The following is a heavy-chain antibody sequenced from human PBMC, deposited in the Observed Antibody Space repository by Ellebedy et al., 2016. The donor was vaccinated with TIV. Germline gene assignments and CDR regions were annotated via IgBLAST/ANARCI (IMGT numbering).Heavy chain of an antibody. CDR2: ISAYNGNT. CDR3: ARTNYDRAFDY. CDR1: GYTFTSYG. V-gene: IGHV1-18*04. Sequence: AASVKVSCKASGYTFTSYGISWVRQAPGQGLEWMGWISAYNGNTNYAQKLQGRVTMTTDTSTSTAYMEVRSLRADDTAVYYCARTNYDRAFDYWGQGTLVTVSS. J-gene: IGHJ4*02. D-gene: IGHD3-22*01.